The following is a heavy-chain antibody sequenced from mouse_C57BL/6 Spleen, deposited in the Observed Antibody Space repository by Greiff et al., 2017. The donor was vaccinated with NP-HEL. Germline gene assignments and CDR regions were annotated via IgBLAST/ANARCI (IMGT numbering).Heavy chain of an antibody. CDR2: IYPGDGDT. J-gene: IGHJ1*03. CDR1: GYAFSSSW. Sequence: VQLQQSGPELVKPGASVKISCKASGYAFSSSWMNWVKQRPGKGLEWIGRIYPGDGDTNYNGKFKGKATLTADKSSSTAYMQLSSLTSEDSAVYFCARGDGNYVRYFDVWGTGTTVTVSS. D-gene: IGHD2-1*01. V-gene: IGHV1-82*01. CDR3: ARGDGNYVRYFDV.